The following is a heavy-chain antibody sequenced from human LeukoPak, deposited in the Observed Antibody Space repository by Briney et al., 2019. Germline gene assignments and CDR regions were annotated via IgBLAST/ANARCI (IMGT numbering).Heavy chain of an antibody. V-gene: IGHV4-30-2*01. CDR1: GGSISSGGYS. CDR3: ARATIQLWFGYDY. Sequence: SETLSLTCAVSGGSISSGGYSWSWIRQPPGKGLEWIGYIYHSGSTYYNPSLKSRVTISVDRSKNQFSLKLSSVTAADTAVYYCARATIQLWFGYDYWGRGTLVTVSS. J-gene: IGHJ4*02. D-gene: IGHD5-18*01. CDR2: IYHSGST.